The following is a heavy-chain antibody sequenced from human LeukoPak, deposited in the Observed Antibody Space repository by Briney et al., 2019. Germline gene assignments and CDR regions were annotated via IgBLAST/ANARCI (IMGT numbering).Heavy chain of an antibody. CDR1: GYTFTSHY. J-gene: IGHJ4*02. CDR3: ARLPTGYFDY. Sequence: ASVKVSCKASGYTFTSHYMHWVRQAPGQGLEWMGIINPSGGSTGYAQKFQGRVTMTRDTSTSTVYMELSSLRSEDTAVYYCARLPTGYFDYWGQGTLVTVSS. V-gene: IGHV1-46*01. CDR2: INPSGGST. D-gene: IGHD1-1*01.